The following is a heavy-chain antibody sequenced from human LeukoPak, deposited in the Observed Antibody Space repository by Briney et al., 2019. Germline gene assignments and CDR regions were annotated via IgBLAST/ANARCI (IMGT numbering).Heavy chain of an antibody. Sequence: SVKVSCKASGGTFSSYAISWVRQAPGQGLEWMGRIIPIFGTANYAQKFQGRVTITTDESTSTAYMELSSLRSEDTAVYYCARDRPLGTYPYYYYYYMDVWGKGTTVTVSS. CDR1: GGTFSSYA. J-gene: IGHJ6*03. CDR2: IIPIFGTA. D-gene: IGHD3/OR15-3a*01. V-gene: IGHV1-69*05. CDR3: ARDRPLGTYPYYYYYYMDV.